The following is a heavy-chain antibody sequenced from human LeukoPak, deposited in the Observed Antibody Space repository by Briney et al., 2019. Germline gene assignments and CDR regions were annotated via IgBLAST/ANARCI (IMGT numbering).Heavy chain of an antibody. V-gene: IGHV3-11*01. CDR1: GFPFSDYY. CDR2: ISASGDNI. CDR3: AMLEMATNTYFFSGLDV. D-gene: IGHD5-24*01. J-gene: IGHJ6*02. Sequence: GGSLRLSCVAPGFPFSDYYMSWIRQAPGKGLEFVSRISASGDNIYYADSVKGRFTVSRDNSENSLFLQMNRLRVEDTAIYHCAMLEMATNTYFFSGLDVWGQGTTVTVSS.